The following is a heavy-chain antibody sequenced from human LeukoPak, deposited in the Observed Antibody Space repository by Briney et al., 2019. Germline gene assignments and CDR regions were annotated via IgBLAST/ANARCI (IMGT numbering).Heavy chain of an antibody. J-gene: IGHJ6*03. V-gene: IGHV1-8*01. Sequence: ASVKVSCKASGYTFTNYDINWVRQATGQGLEWMGWMNPNSGNTGYAQKFQGRVTMTRNTPISTAYMELSSLRSEDTAVYYCATTGLRYYYMDVWGKGTTVTVSS. CDR2: MNPNSGNT. CDR3: ATTGLRYYYMDV. D-gene: IGHD2-8*02. CDR1: GYTFTNYD.